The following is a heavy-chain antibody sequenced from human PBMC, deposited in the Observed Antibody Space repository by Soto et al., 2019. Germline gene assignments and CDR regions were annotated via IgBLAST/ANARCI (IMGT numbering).Heavy chain of an antibody. D-gene: IGHD3-9*01. CDR1: GGTFSSYS. CDR2: IIPIFGTA. V-gene: IGHV1-69*06. CDR3: ARTYYDILTGEFDY. Sequence: SVKVSCKASGGTFSSYSISWVRQAPGQGLEWMGGIIPIFGTANYAQKFQGRVTITADKSTSTAYMELSSLRSEDTAVYYCARTYYDILTGEFDYWGQGTLVTVSS. J-gene: IGHJ4*02.